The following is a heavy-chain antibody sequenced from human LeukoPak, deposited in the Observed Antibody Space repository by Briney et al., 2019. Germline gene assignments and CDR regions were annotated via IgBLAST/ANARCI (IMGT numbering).Heavy chain of an antibody. D-gene: IGHD1-7*01. Sequence: GGSLRLSCAASGFTFISYSMNWVRQAPGKGLEWVSSISSSSSYIYYADSLKGRFTISRDNAKNSLYLQMNSLRVEDTAVYYCARELSGTTSYYFDYWGQGTLVTVSS. CDR2: ISSSSSYI. J-gene: IGHJ4*02. V-gene: IGHV3-21*01. CDR1: GFTFISYS. CDR3: ARELSGTTSYYFDY.